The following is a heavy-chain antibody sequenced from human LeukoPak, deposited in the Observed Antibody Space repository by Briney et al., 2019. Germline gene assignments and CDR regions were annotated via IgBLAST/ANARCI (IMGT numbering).Heavy chain of an antibody. Sequence: PSGTLSLTXTVSNGSVSPYYWSWIRQPAGQGLEWIGRIYITGSTTYSPSLKSRVTMSIDTSKNQFSLNLSSVTAADTAVYFCARGSRRSYFDYWGPGALVLVSS. CDR2: IYITGST. CDR1: NGSVSPYY. CDR3: ARGSRRSYFDY. J-gene: IGHJ4*02. V-gene: IGHV4-4*07.